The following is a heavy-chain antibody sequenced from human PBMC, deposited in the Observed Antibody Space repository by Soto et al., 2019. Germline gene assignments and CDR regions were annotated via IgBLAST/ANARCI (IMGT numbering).Heavy chain of an antibody. CDR1: GGSISSSNW. V-gene: IGHV4-4*02. Sequence: QVQLQESGPGLVKPSGTLSLTCAVSGGSISSSNWWSWVRQPPGKGLEWIGEIYHSGSTNYNPSLKSRGTISVKQAKNQVSLKLSSWDGADTAGYYWAGRSYYDRRCLSAYWGQGTLVTVSS. CDR2: IYHSGST. CDR3: AGRSYYDRRCLSAY. D-gene: IGHD3-22*01. J-gene: IGHJ4*02.